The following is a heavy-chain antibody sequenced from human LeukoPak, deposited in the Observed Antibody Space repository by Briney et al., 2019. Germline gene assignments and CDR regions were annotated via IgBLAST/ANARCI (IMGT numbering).Heavy chain of an antibody. V-gene: IGHV1-46*01. CDR3: ARDSSKWATDY. Sequence: ASVKVSCKASGYTFTSYHMHWVRQAPGQGLEWMAIIHPSDDSPTSAQNFQGRVTTTSDTSTSTVYMELSSLNFEDTAVYYCARDSSKWATDYWGQGTLVTVSS. CDR1: GYTFTSYH. CDR2: IHPSDDSP. D-gene: IGHD1-26*01. J-gene: IGHJ4*02.